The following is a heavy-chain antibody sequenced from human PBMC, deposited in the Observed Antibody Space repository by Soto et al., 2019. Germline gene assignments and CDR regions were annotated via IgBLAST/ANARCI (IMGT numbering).Heavy chain of an antibody. V-gene: IGHV4-39*07. CDR1: GGSISSSSYY. CDR2: IYYSGST. J-gene: IGHJ4*02. CDR3: ARDTGWGLGY. Sequence: PSETLSLTCTVSGGSISSSSYYWGWIRQPPGKGLEWIGSIYYSGSTYYNPSLKSRVTISVDTSKNQFSLNLTSVTAADTAMYYCARDTGWGLGYWGQGTLVTVSS. D-gene: IGHD6-19*01.